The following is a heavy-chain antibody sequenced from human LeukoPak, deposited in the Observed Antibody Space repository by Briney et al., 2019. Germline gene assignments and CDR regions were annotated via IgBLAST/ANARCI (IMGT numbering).Heavy chain of an antibody. Sequence: SETLSLTCTVSGGSISHYYWSWIRQPPGKGLEWIGYIYYSGSTNYNPSLKSRVTISVDASKNQFSLKLSSVTAADTAVYYCARGVRWLLNWFDPWGQGTLVTVSS. J-gene: IGHJ5*02. CDR2: IYYSGST. CDR3: ARGVRWLLNWFDP. D-gene: IGHD5-24*01. CDR1: GGSISHYY. V-gene: IGHV4-59*01.